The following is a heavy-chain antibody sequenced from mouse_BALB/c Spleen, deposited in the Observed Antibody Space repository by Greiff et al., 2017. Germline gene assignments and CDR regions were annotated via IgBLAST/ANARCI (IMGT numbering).Heavy chain of an antibody. CDR3: ARGIYDGYYVGY. D-gene: IGHD2-3*01. V-gene: IGHV7-3*02. J-gene: IGHJ2*01. Sequence: EVKLQESGGGLVQPGGSLRLSCATSGFTFTDYYMSWVRQPPGKALEWLGFIRNKANGYTTEYSASVKGRFTISRDNSQSILYLQMNTLRAEDSATYYCARGIYDGYYVGYWGQGTTLTVSS. CDR2: IRNKANGYTT. CDR1: GFTFTDYY.